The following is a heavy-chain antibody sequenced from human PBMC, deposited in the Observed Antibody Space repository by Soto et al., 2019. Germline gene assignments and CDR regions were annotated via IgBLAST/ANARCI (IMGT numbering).Heavy chain of an antibody. CDR1: GFTFSSYG. V-gene: IGHV3-33*01. CDR2: IWYDGSNK. J-gene: IGHJ4*02. Sequence: QVQLVESGGGAVQPGRSLRLSCAASGFTFSSYGMNWVRQAPGKGLEWVALIWYDGSNKYYVDSVKGRFSISRDNSKNTLYRQMNSLRTEDTAVYYCAREGTMVRGFDCWGQGTLVTVSS. D-gene: IGHD3-10*01. CDR3: AREGTMVRGFDC.